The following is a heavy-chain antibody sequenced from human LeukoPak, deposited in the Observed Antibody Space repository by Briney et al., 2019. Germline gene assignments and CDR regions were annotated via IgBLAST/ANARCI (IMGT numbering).Heavy chain of an antibody. D-gene: IGHD2-15*01. Sequence: SETLSLTHTFSVCSISSYYWSWIRQPPGKGLDWVGYMYYCGSTNYNPSLKSRVTISVDTSKNQFSLKLSSVTAADTAVYYCARGSPFSGGSCYRRFYGIDVWGQGTTVTVSS. CDR1: VCSISSYY. CDR3: ARGSPFSGGSCYRRFYGIDV. CDR2: MYYCGST. V-gene: IGHV4-59*01. J-gene: IGHJ6*02.